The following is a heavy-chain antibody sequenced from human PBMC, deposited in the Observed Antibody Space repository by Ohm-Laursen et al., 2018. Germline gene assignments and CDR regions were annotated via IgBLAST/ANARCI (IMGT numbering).Heavy chain of an antibody. D-gene: IGHD3-3*01. CDR1: GYSFTSYW. V-gene: IGHV5-51*01. J-gene: IGHJ4*02. CDR2: IYPGDSDT. CDR3: ARLVPNLNYDFWSGSEGEFDY. Sequence: GESLKISCKGSGYSFTSYWIGWVRQMPGKGLEWMGIIYPGDSDTRYSPSFQGQVTISADKSISTAYLQWSSLKASDTAMYYCARLVPNLNYDFWSGSEGEFDYWGQGTLVTVSS.